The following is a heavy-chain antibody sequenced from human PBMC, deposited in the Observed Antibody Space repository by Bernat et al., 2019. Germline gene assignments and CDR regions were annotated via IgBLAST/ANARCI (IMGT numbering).Heavy chain of an antibody. V-gene: IGHV3-15*01. CDR1: GFTFSNAW. CDR2: IKSKTDGGTT. D-gene: IGHD2-21*02. Sequence: EVQLVESGGGLVKPGGSLRLSCAASGFTFSNAWMSWVRQVPGKGLEWLGRIKSKTDGGTTDYAAPVKGRFTISRDDSKNTLYLQMSSLKTEDTAVFYCLVVSGDWAWGQGTLVTVSS. CDR3: LVVSGDWA. J-gene: IGHJ4*02.